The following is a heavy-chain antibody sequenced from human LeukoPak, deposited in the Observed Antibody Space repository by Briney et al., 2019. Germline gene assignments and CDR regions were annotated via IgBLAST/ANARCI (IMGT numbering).Heavy chain of an antibody. J-gene: IGHJ2*01. CDR2: FYSGGDT. V-gene: IGHV3-53*01. Sequence: GGSLRLSCAASGFTVNNNRMGWVRQAPGKGLEWVSVFYSGGDTHYADSVKGRFTISRDNSKNTLYLQMNSLRAEDTAVYYCARDSTGYWYFDLWGRGTLVSVSS. D-gene: IGHD3-3*02. CDR3: ARDSTGYWYFDL. CDR1: GFTVNNNR.